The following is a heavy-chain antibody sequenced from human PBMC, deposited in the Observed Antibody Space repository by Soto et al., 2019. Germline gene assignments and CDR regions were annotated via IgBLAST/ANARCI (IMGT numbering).Heavy chain of an antibody. Sequence: GGSLRLSCAASGFTFSSYAMHWVRQAPGKGLEWVAVISYDGSNKYYADSVKGRFTISRDNSKNTLYLQMNSLRAEDTAVYYCARGSLGFGYYFDYWGQGTLVTVS. CDR1: GFTFSSYA. CDR2: ISYDGSNK. CDR3: ARGSLGFGYYFDY. J-gene: IGHJ4*02. V-gene: IGHV3-30-3*01. D-gene: IGHD3-10*01.